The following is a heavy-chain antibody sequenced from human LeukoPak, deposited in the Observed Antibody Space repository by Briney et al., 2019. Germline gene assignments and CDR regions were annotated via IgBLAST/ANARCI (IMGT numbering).Heavy chain of an antibody. D-gene: IGHD3-22*01. J-gene: IGHJ4*02. V-gene: IGHV4-31*03. CDR3: ARNDSSGILDY. CDR1: GGSISSGGYY. CDR2: IYYSGST. Sequence: SETLSLTCTVSGGSISSGGYYWSWIRKHPGKCLEWIGYIYYSGSTYYNPSLKSRVTISVDTSKNQFSLKLSSVTAADTAVYYCARNDSSGILDYWGQGTLVTVSS.